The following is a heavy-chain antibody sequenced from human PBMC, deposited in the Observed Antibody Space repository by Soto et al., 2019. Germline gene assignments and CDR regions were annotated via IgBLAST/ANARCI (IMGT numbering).Heavy chain of an antibody. CDR3: ARPGAPTDTVVNDF. Sequence: PGESLEISCKASGYSFANYWIGWVCQKPGKGLEWMGVIYPGDSETTYSPSFEGQVIISVDRSRGTAFLEWSSLKAPDTAMYYCARPGAPTDTVVNDFWGQGTQVTVSS. V-gene: IGHV5-51*01. CDR2: IYPGDSET. D-gene: IGHD5-18*01. CDR1: GYSFANYW. J-gene: IGHJ4*02.